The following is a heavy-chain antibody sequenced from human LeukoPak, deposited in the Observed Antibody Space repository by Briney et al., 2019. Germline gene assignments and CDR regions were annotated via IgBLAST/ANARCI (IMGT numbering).Heavy chain of an antibody. V-gene: IGHV3-74*01. CDR3: ARSAFHFDQ. J-gene: IGHJ4*02. Sequence: GGSLRLSCAASGFIFSTYRMHWVRQAPGRGLVWVARISGDGSSVDYADSVKGRFTISRDNAKNTLHLQMNSVRVEDTAVYYCARSAFHFDQWGQGTLVTVSS. D-gene: IGHD6-25*01. CDR1: GFIFSTYR. CDR2: ISGDGSSV.